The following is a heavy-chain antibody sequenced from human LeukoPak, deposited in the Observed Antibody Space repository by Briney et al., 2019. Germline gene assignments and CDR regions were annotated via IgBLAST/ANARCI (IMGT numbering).Heavy chain of an antibody. CDR2: ISGSGGST. J-gene: IGHJ3*02. V-gene: IGHV3-23*01. CDR3: ARVIVGATYAFDI. CDR1: GFTFSSYA. D-gene: IGHD1-26*01. Sequence: GGSLGLSCAASGFTFSSYAMSWVRQAPGKGLEWVSAISGSGGSTYYADSVKGRFTISRDNSKNTLYLQMNSLRAEDTAVYYCARVIVGATYAFDIWGQGTMVTVSS.